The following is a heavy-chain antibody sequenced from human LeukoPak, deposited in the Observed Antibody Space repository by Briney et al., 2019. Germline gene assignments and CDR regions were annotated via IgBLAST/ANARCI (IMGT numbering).Heavy chain of an antibody. Sequence: GSLRLSCAASGFTVSSNYMSWIRQPPGKGLEWIGEINHSGSTNYNPSLKSRVTISVDTSKNQFSLKLSSVTAADTAVYYCASRGGYSYGRRWGQGTLVTVSS. CDR3: ASRGGYSYGRR. D-gene: IGHD5-18*01. V-gene: IGHV4-34*01. CDR2: INHSGST. J-gene: IGHJ4*02. CDR1: GFTVSSNY.